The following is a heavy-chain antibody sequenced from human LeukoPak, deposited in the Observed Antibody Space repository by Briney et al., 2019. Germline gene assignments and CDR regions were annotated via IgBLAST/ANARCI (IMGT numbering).Heavy chain of an antibody. CDR2: INHSGST. V-gene: IGHV4-34*01. CDR3: AIPTGRYSSSSYYMDV. Sequence: SETLSLTCTVSGGSISSYYWSWIRQPPGKGLEWIGEINHSGSTNYNPSLKSRVTISVDTSKNQFSLKLSSVTAADTAVYYCAIPTGRYSSSSYYMDVWGKGTTVTVSS. CDR1: GGSISSYY. D-gene: IGHD6-13*01. J-gene: IGHJ6*03.